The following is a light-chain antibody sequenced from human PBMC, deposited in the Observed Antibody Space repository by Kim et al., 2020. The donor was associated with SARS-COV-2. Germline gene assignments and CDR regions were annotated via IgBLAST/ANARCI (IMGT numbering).Light chain of an antibody. CDR3: GTWDSSLSAV. J-gene: IGLJ2*01. Sequence: PGQKVTISCSGSSSNSRNNYVSWYPQRTGAAPKRLIYDKHERPSEMPDRFSGSKSGRSATLGITGLQTGDEADYYCGTWDSSLSAVFGGGTQLTVL. CDR2: DKH. CDR1: SSNSRNNY. V-gene: IGLV1-51*01.